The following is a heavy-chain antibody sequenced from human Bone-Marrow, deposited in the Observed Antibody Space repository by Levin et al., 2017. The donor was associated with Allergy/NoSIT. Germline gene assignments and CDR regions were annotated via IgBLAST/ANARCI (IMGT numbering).Heavy chain of an antibody. D-gene: IGHD2-2*01. V-gene: IGHV1-18*01. Sequence: GESLKISCRASGYTFSTYGITWVRQAPGQGLEWMGWISPYNDNTNFAQRLQGRVTMTTDTSTSTAYMELRSLRSDDTAVYYCARDRGRYCSSTTCSNFDYWGQGTLVTVSS. J-gene: IGHJ4*02. CDR3: ARDRGRYCSSTTCSNFDY. CDR1: GYTFSTYG. CDR2: ISPYNDNT.